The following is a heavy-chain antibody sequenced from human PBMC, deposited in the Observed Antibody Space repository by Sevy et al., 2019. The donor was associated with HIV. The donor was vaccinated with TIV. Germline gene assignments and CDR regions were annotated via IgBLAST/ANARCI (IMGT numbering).Heavy chain of an antibody. CDR1: GFTFSSYG. CDR3: ALDSSGVFDY. J-gene: IGHJ4*02. Sequence: GGSLRLSCAASGFTFSSYGMHWVRQAPGKGLEWVAVIWYYGSNKYYADSVKGRFTISRDNSKNTLYLQMNSLRAEDTAVYYCALDSSGVFDYWGQGTLVTVSS. V-gene: IGHV3-33*01. CDR2: IWYYGSNK. D-gene: IGHD6-19*01.